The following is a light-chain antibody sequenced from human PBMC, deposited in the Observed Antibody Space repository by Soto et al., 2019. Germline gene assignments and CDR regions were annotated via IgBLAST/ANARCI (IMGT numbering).Light chain of an antibody. Sequence: QSVLTQPPSASGTPGQRVTISCYGSSSNVGSNAVNWYQQFPGTAPKLLIYSDNQRPSGVPDRFSDSKSGTSASLAISGLQSEDEAVYHCASWDDSLNGPVFGGGTKVTV. CDR2: SDN. CDR3: ASWDDSLNGPV. J-gene: IGLJ2*01. CDR1: SSNVGSNA. V-gene: IGLV1-44*01.